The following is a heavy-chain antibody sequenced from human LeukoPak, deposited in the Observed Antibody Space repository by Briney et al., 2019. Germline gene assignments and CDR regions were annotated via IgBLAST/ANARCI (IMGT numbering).Heavy chain of an antibody. CDR2: IKEEGSEK. CDR3: ARRVRGFDAFDI. V-gene: IGHV3-7*02. CDR1: GFTFGHYW. J-gene: IGHJ3*02. Sequence: LSGGSLRLSCAASGFTFGHYWMSWVRQAPGKGLEWVASIKEEGSEKYYVDSVKGRFTISKDNAKNSLYLQMNSLRGEDTAVYYCARRVRGFDAFDIWGQGTMVTVSS.